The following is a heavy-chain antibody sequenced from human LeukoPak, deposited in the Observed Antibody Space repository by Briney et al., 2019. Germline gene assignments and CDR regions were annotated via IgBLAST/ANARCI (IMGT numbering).Heavy chain of an antibody. CDR1: GFTFSSYA. J-gene: IGHJ6*02. V-gene: IGHV3-30-3*01. D-gene: IGHD4-17*01. CDR3: ARDRSYGDPYYYYGMYV. CDR2: ISYDGSNK. Sequence: GGSLRLSCAASGFTFSSYAMHGVRQAPGKGLEWVAVISYDGSNKYYADSVKGRFTISRDNSKNTLYLQMNSLRAEDTAVYYCARDRSYGDPYYYYGMYVWGQGTTVTVSS.